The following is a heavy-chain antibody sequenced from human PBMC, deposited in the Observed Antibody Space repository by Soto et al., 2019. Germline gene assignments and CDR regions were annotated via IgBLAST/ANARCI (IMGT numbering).Heavy chain of an antibody. Sequence: GGSLRLSCAASGFTFSSYSMNWVRQAPGKGLEWVSYISSSSSTIYYADSVKGRFTISRDNAKNSLYLQMNSLRAEDTAVYYCARDPSYDYIWGSYRYPEKYFAYWGQGTLVTVSS. V-gene: IGHV3-48*01. CDR2: ISSSSSTI. CDR1: GFTFSSYS. D-gene: IGHD3-16*02. CDR3: ARDPSYDYIWGSYRYPEKYFAY. J-gene: IGHJ4*02.